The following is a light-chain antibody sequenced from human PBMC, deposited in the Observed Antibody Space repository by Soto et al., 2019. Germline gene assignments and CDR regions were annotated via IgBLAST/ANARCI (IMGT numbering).Light chain of an antibody. CDR3: QHYDNLPPFT. CDR2: GAS. J-gene: IGKJ3*01. Sequence: DIQMTQSPSSLSASVGARVSITCQASQAIGTSLSWFQQKPGRAPKLLIYGASNPETGVSSRFRGSGSGTDFTFTISSLQPEDIATYYCQHYDNLPPFTFGPGTKVDIK. V-gene: IGKV1-33*01. CDR1: QAIGTS.